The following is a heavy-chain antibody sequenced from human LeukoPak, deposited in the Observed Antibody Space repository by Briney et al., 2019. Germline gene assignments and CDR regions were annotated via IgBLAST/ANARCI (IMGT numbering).Heavy chain of an antibody. Sequence: GGSLRLSCSASGFTFSSYAMHWVRQAPGKGLEWVAVIWFDGSIKYYADSVKGRFTISRDNSRNTLFLQMNSLRAEDTAVYYCASAAGPFDNWGQGTLVTVSS. V-gene: IGHV3-33*08. D-gene: IGHD6-19*01. CDR1: GFTFSSYA. CDR2: IWFDGSIK. J-gene: IGHJ4*02. CDR3: ASAAGPFDN.